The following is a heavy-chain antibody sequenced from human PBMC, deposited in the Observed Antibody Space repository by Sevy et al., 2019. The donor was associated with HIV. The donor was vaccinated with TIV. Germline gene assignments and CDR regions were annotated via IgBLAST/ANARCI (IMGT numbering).Heavy chain of an antibody. J-gene: IGHJ4*02. CDR1: GFSFNIYA. D-gene: IGHD6-19*01. CDR3: TKERSSGWPFDY. V-gene: IGHV3-23*01. Sequence: GGSLRLSCAASGFSFNIYAMSWVRQAPGKGLEWVSGLSGDSRRLNYADSVKGRFTISRDNSKNTLYLQMSSLRSEDTAVYYCTKERSSGWPFDYWGQGTLVTVSS. CDR2: LSGDSRRL.